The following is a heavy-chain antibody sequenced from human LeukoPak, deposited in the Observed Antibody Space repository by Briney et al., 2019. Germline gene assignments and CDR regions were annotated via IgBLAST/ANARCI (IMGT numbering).Heavy chain of an antibody. V-gene: IGHV3-48*03. Sequence: HPGGSLRLSCAASGFTFSSYEMNWVRQAPGKGLEWVSYISSSGSTIYYADSVKGRFSISRDNAKHSVYLQMNSLRVEDTAVYYCASGKYQYVSWGQGTLVTVSS. D-gene: IGHD2-2*01. CDR2: ISSSGSTI. CDR1: GFTFSSYE. J-gene: IGHJ4*02. CDR3: ASGKYQYVS.